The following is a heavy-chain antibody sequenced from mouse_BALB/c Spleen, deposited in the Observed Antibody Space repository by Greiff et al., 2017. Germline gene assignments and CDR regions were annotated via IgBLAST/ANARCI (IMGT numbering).Heavy chain of an antibody. CDR3: ARGGSAWYFDV. J-gene: IGHJ1*01. V-gene: IGHV1S41*01. CDR2: IAPGSGST. Sequence: ELVKPGASVKLSCKASGYTFTSYWINWIKQRPGQGLEWIGRIAPGSGSTYYNEMFKGKATLTVDTSSSTAYIQLSSLSSEDSAVYFCARGGSAWYFDVWGAGTTVTVSS. CDR1: GYTFTSYW. D-gene: IGHD3-1*01.